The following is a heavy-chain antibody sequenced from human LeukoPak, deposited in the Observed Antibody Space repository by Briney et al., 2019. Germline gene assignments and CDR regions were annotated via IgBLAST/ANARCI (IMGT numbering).Heavy chain of an antibody. Sequence: GASVKVSCKASGYTFTSYGISWVRQAPGQGLEWMGWISAYNGNTNYAQKLQGRVTMTTDTSTSTAYMELRSLRSDDTAVYYCARDPPDYSNWSYYYYMDVWGKGTTVTVSS. J-gene: IGHJ6*03. V-gene: IGHV1-18*01. CDR2: ISAYNGNT. CDR3: ARDPPDYSNWSYYYYMDV. CDR1: GYTFTSYG. D-gene: IGHD4-11*01.